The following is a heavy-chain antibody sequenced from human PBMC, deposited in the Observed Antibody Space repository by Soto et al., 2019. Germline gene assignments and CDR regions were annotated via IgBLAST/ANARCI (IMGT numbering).Heavy chain of an antibody. J-gene: IGHJ4*02. CDR1: GFTFSDYG. CDR2: ISYDGNTK. V-gene: IGHV3-30*18. Sequence: HPGGSLRLSCAASGFTFSDYGVHWVRQAPGKGLEWVATISYDGNTKYYADSVKGRFTISRDNSKNTLYLQMNSLRAEDTAVYYCAKDTSGWYVGFDYWGRGTLVTVSS. CDR3: AKDTSGWYVGFDY. D-gene: IGHD6-19*01.